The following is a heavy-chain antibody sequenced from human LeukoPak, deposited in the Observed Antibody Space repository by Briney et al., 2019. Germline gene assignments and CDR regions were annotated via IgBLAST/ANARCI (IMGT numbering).Heavy chain of an antibody. CDR3: ARAYMHCSTTSCYRLDY. D-gene: IGHD2-2*02. Sequence: ASVKVSCKASGYTFTSYDVNWVRQATGQGLKWMGWMNPNSGNTGYAQKFQGRVTITRNTSITTAYMELSSLRSDDTALYFCARAYMHCSTTSCYRLDYWGQGTLVTVSS. J-gene: IGHJ4*02. CDR1: GYTFTSYD. V-gene: IGHV1-8*03. CDR2: MNPNSGNT.